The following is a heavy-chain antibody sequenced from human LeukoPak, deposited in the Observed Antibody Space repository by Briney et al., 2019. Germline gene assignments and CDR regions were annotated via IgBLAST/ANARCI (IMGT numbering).Heavy chain of an antibody. J-gene: IGHJ4*02. Sequence: SETLPLTCTVSGGSVSSWYWSWIRQPPGKGLEWIGYIYDSGNTNYNPSLKSRVTISIDTSKNQFSLRLTSVTAADTATYYCARETSLTGYASGLGFNYWGQGILVTVS. CDR2: IYDSGNT. V-gene: IGHV4-59*02. CDR1: GGSVSSWY. CDR3: ARETSLTGYASGLGFNY. D-gene: IGHD6-19*01.